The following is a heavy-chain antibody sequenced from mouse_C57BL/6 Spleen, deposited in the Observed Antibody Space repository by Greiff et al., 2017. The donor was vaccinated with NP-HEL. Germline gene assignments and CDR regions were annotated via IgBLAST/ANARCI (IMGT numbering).Heavy chain of an antibody. CDR3: ARPAYGSFYAMDY. CDR1: GFTFSDYG. CDR2: ISSGSSTI. D-gene: IGHD1-1*01. Sequence: EVKLVESGGGLVKPGGSLKLSCAASGFTFSDYGMHWVRQAPEKGLEWVAYISSGSSTIYYADTVKGRFTISRDNAKNTLFLQMTSLRSEDTAMYYCARPAYGSFYAMDYWGQGTSVTVSS. V-gene: IGHV5-17*01. J-gene: IGHJ4*01.